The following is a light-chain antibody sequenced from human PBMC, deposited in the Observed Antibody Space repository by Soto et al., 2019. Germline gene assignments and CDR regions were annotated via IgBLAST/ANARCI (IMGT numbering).Light chain of an antibody. CDR3: HQYDSLPLT. CDR2: DAS. Sequence: EILMTQSPSTLSVSPGERATLSCRASQSVASKYLGWYQQKPGQAPRVLIFDASIRATGIPERFSASGSGSDFTLTISRLEPDDVEVYYCHQYDSLPLTFGGGTKVDIK. V-gene: IGKV3-20*01. CDR1: QSVASKY. J-gene: IGKJ4*01.